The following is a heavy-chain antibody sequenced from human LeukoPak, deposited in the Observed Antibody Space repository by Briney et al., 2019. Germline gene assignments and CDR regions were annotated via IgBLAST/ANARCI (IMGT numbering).Heavy chain of an antibody. D-gene: IGHD5-18*01. J-gene: IGHJ4*02. V-gene: IGHV3-20*01. CDR2: INWNGGST. CDR3: ARLGYSYGPAYFDY. Sequence: GGSLRLSCAASGFTFSSYWMSWVRQAPGKVLEWVSGINWNGGSTGYADSVKGRFTISRDNAKNSLYLQMNSLRAEDTALYHCARLGYSYGPAYFDYWGQGTLVTVSS. CDR1: GFTFSSYW.